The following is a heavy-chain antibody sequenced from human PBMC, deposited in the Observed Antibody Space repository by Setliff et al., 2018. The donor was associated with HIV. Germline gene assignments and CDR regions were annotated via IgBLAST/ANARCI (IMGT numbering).Heavy chain of an antibody. CDR3: VRDEFQRATIRGAFDY. D-gene: IGHD5-12*01. CDR1: GYPISSGYY. J-gene: IGHJ4*02. V-gene: IGHV4-61*02. Sequence: PSETLSLTCTVSGYPISSGYYWSWIRQPAGGGLEWIGRVHISGSVNYNPSLRSRVSISIDTSKNQCSLKLTSVTAADTAVYYCVRDEFQRATIRGAFDYWGQGTLVTVSS. CDR2: VHISGSV.